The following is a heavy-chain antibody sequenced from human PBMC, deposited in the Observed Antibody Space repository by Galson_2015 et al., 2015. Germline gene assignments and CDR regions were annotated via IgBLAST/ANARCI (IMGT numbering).Heavy chain of an antibody. V-gene: IGHV4-59*01. J-gene: IGHJ3*02. CDR3: ARIYDSSGYLQGDAFDI. D-gene: IGHD3-22*01. CDR2: IYYSGST. CDR1: GGSISSYY. Sequence: ETLSLTCTVSGGSISSYYWSWIRQSPGKGPEWIGYIYYSGSTNYNPSLKSRVTISVDTSKNQFSLKLSSVTAADTAVYYCARIYDSSGYLQGDAFDIWGQGTMVTVSS.